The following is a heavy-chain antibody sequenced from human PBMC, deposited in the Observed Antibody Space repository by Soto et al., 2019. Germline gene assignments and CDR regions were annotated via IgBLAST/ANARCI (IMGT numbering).Heavy chain of an antibody. Sequence: GPGPKRASETLSLTCTVSGGSVSNSNYYWGWIRQSPGKGLEWIGSVYYRGRSYSKSSVKSRVTISVDTSKNQFSLNLNSVTASDTAVYFCVSQRTSVLNQAYFDYWGPGALFTVSS. D-gene: IGHD2-8*01. CDR2: VYYRGRS. CDR3: VSQRTSVLNQAYFDY. V-gene: IGHV4-39*01. CDR1: GGSVSNSNYY. J-gene: IGHJ4*02.